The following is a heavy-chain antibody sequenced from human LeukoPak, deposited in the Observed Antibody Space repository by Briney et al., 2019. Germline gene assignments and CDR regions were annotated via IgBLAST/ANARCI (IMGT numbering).Heavy chain of an antibody. Sequence: PGGSLRLSCAASGFTFSDAWMSWVRQAPGKGLEWVGRIKSRSYGGTTDYAAPVKGRFTVSRDDSQNTLYLQMNSLKTEDTGVYFCTSESIAVAGSWAFDIWGQGTMVTVSS. CDR2: IKSRSYGGTT. D-gene: IGHD6-19*01. J-gene: IGHJ3*02. CDR1: GFTFSDAW. CDR3: TSESIAVAGSWAFDI. V-gene: IGHV3-15*01.